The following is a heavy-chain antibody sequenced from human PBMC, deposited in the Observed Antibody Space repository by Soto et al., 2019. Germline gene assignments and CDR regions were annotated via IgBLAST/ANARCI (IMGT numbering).Heavy chain of an antibody. CDR2: MNPNSGNT. V-gene: IGHV1-8*01. D-gene: IGHD3-16*02. J-gene: IGHJ3*02. Sequence: GASVKVSCKASGYTFTSYDINWVRQATGQGLEWMGWMNPNSGNTGYAQKFQGRVTMTRNTSISTAYMELSRLRSEDTAVYYCARDVYSMITFWGVIGSPDAFDIWGQGTMVTVSS. CDR1: GYTFTSYD. CDR3: ARDVYSMITFWGVIGSPDAFDI.